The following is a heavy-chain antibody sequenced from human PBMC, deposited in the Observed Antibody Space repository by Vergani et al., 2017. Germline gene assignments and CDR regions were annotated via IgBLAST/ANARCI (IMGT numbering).Heavy chain of an antibody. D-gene: IGHD3-3*01. J-gene: IGHJ5*02. CDR1: GYTFTSYG. CDR3: ARDRESTSLRRNLRFLEWLSANWFDP. V-gene: IGHV1-18*01. Sequence: QVQLVQSGAEVKKPGASVKVSCKASGYTFTSYGISWVRQAPGQGLEWMGWISAYNGNTNYAQKLQGRVTMTTDTSTSTAYMELRSLRSDDTAVYYCARDRESTSLRRNLRFLEWLSANWFDPWGQGTLVTVSS. CDR2: ISAYNGNT.